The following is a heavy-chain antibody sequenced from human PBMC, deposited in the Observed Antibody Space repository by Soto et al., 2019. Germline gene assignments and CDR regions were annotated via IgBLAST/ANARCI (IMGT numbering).Heavy chain of an antibody. CDR2: TYYRSKWYN. J-gene: IGHJ6*02. Sequence: TLSLTCAISGDSVSSNSAAWNWIRQSPSRGLEWLGRTYYRSKWYNDYAVSVKSRITINPDTSKNQFSLQLNSVTPEDTAVYYCARVGLGYCSSTSCYIFQYYYGMDVWGQGTTVTVSS. CDR3: ARVGLGYCSSTSCYIFQYYYGMDV. CDR1: GDSVSSNSAA. D-gene: IGHD2-2*02. V-gene: IGHV6-1*01.